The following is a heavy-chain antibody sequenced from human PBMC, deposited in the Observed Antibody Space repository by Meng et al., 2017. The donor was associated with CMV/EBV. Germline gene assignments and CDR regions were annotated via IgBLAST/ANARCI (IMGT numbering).Heavy chain of an antibody. V-gene: IGHV4-39*07. CDR1: GGCISSSSYY. D-gene: IGHD5-18*01. CDR2: IYYSGST. CDR3: AREGYSYGDYYYGMDV. J-gene: IGHJ6*02. Sequence: SETLSLTCTVSGGCISSSSYYWGWIRQPPGKGLEWIGSIYYSGSTYYNPSLKSRVTISVDTSKNQFSLKLSSVTAADTAVYYCAREGYSYGDYYYGMDVWGQGTTVTVSS.